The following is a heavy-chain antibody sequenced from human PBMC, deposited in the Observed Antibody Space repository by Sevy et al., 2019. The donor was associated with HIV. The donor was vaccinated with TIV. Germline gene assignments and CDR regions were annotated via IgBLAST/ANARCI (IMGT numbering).Heavy chain of an antibody. CDR2: ISYDGSNK. D-gene: IGHD3-22*01. CDR3: ARDEYYDSSEQLIDY. J-gene: IGHJ4*02. V-gene: IGHV3-30-3*01. CDR1: GFTFSSYA. Sequence: GGSLRLSCAASGFTFSSYAMHWVRQAPGKGLEWVAVISYDGSNKYYADSVKGRFTISRDNSKNTLYLQMNSLRAEDTAVYYCARDEYYDSSEQLIDYWGQRTLVTVSS.